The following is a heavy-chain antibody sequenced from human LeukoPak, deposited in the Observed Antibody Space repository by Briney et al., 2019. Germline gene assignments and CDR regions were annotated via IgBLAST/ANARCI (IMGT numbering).Heavy chain of an antibody. Sequence: GGSLRLSCAASGFTFSSYSMNWVRQAPGNGLEWVSYISSSGSTIYYADSVKGRFTISRDNAKNSLYLQMNSLRAEDTAVYYCARDGTHMVRGVGGGNWFDPWGQGTLVTVSS. CDR3: ARDGTHMVRGVGGGNWFDP. J-gene: IGHJ5*02. CDR1: GFTFSSYS. V-gene: IGHV3-48*04. D-gene: IGHD3-10*01. CDR2: ISSSGSTI.